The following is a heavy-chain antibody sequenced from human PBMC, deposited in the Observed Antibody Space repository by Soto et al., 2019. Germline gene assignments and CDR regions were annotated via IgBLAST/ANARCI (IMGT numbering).Heavy chain of an antibody. D-gene: IGHD6-19*01. V-gene: IGHV2-5*02. CDR1: GFSLSTSGVG. CDR2: IYWDDDK. J-gene: IGHJ3*02. CDR3: AHRRVAVAGTFGAFDI. Sequence: QITLKESGPTLVKPTQTLTLTCTFSGFSLSTSGVGVGWIRQPPGKALEWLALIYWDDDKRYSPSLKSRLTITKDTSKNQVVLTMTNRDPVDTATYYCAHRRVAVAGTFGAFDIWGQGTMVTASS.